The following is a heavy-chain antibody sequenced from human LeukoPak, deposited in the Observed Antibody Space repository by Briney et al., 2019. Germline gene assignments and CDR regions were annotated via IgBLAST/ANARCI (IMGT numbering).Heavy chain of an antibody. CDR3: ARLTGAPYYYYYYMDV. CDR2: INHSGDT. D-gene: IGHD1-26*01. CDR1: GGTFSGYY. V-gene: IGHV4-34*01. J-gene: IGHJ6*03. Sequence: PSETLSLTCAVYGGTFSGYYWSWIRQPPGKGLEWIGEINHSGDTNYNPSLKSRVTISIDTSKNQFSLKLSSVTAADTAVYYCARLTGAPYYYYYYMDVWGKGTTVTVSS.